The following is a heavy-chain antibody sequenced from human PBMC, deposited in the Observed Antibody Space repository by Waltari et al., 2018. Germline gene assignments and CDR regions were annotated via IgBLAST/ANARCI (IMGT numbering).Heavy chain of an antibody. V-gene: IGHV4-59*01. D-gene: IGHD5-12*01. CDR2: IYYSGST. CDR1: GGSISSYY. CDR3: ARARSDIVATILGGRERYYYYYYGMDV. Sequence: GPGLVKPSETLSLTCTVSGGSISSYYWSWIRQPAGKGLEWMGEIYYSGSTNYNPSLKSRVTISVDTSKNPFSLKLSSVTAADTAVYYCARARSDIVATILGGRERYYYYYYGMDVWGQGTTVTVSS. J-gene: IGHJ6*02.